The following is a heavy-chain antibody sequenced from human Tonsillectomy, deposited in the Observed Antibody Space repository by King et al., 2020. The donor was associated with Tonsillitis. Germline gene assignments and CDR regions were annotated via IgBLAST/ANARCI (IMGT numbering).Heavy chain of an antibody. Sequence: TLKESGPTLVKPTQTLTLTCTFSGFSLSTSGVGVGWIRQPPGKALEWLALIYWDDDKRYSPSLKNRLTITKDTSKNQVVLTMTNLDPVDTATYYCVHRHQTISIVGVFISLGVAFDNWG. CDR2: IYWDDDK. CDR3: VHRHQTISIVGVFISLGVAFDN. V-gene: IGHV2-5*02. D-gene: IGHD3-3*01. J-gene: IGHJ3*02. CDR1: GFSLSTSGVG.